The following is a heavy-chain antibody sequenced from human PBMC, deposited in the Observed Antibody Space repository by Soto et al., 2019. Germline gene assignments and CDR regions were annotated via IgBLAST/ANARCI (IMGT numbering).Heavy chain of an antibody. CDR2: IYHSGST. V-gene: IGHV4-38-2*01. CDR1: GYSISSGYY. CDR3: ARVNYGSGSYYSWYFDY. D-gene: IGHD3-10*01. J-gene: IGHJ4*02. Sequence: TLSLTCAVSGYSISSGYYWGWIRQPPGKGLEWIGSIYHSGSTYYNPSLKSRVTISVDTSKNQFSLKLSSVTAADTAVYYCARVNYGSGSYYSWYFDYWGQGTQVTVSS.